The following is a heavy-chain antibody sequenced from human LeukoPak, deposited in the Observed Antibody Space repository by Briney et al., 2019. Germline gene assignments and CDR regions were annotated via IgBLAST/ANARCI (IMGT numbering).Heavy chain of an antibody. CDR2: ISYDGSNK. V-gene: IGHV3-30-3*01. J-gene: IGHJ4*02. Sequence: GRSLRLSCAASGFTFSSYAMHWVRQAPGKGLEWVAVISYDGSNKYYADSVKGRFTISRDNSKNTLYLQMNSLKTEDTAVYYCTTDPLEIYYYDSSGYPDWWGQGTLVTVSS. D-gene: IGHD3-22*01. CDR1: GFTFSSYA. CDR3: TTDPLEIYYYDSSGYPDW.